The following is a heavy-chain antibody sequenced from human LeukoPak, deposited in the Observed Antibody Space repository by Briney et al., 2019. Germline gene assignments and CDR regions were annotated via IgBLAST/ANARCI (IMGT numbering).Heavy chain of an antibody. CDR1: GYSISSGYY. J-gene: IGHJ4*02. D-gene: IGHD6-6*01. V-gene: IGHV4-38-2*01. Sequence: SETLSLTCAVSGYSISSGYYWGWIRQPPGKGLEWIGSIYHSGSTYYNPSLKSRVTISVDTSKNQFSLKLSSVTAADTAVYYCAMKEYSSQGPDDYWGQGTLVTVSS. CDR3: AMKEYSSQGPDDY. CDR2: IYHSGST.